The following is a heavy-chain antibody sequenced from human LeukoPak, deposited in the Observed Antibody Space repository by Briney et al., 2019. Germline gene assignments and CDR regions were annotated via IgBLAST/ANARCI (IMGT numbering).Heavy chain of an antibody. CDR1: GFTFSSYN. CDR3: ARGKSRLVDSFDC. Sequence: GGSLRLSCAASGFTFSSYNMNWVRQAPGKGLEWVSYISTSSSSIYYADSVKGRFTISRDNAKNSLYLQINSLRADDTAVYYCARGKSRLVDSFDCWGQGTLVTVSS. J-gene: IGHJ4*02. D-gene: IGHD2-2*01. CDR2: ISTSSSSI. V-gene: IGHV3-48*01.